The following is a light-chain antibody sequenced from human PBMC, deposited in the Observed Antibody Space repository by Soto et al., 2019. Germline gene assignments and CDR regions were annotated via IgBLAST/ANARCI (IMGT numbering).Light chain of an antibody. J-gene: IGKJ1*01. CDR2: GAS. Sequence: EIVLTQSPGTLSLSPGERATLSCRASQSVSSSLAWYQQKPGQAPRLLIYGASSRATGIPDRFSGSGSGTDFTLTISRLESEDFAVYYCQEYRGSPWTFGHETKVDIK. CDR3: QEYRGSPWT. CDR1: QSVSSS. V-gene: IGKV3-20*01.